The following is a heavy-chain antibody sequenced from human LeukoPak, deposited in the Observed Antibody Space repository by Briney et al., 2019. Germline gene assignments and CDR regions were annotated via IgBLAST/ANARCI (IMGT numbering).Heavy chain of an antibody. CDR1: GFTFSPYW. V-gene: IGHV3-74*01. D-gene: IGHD2-2*02. J-gene: IGHJ4*02. Sequence: PGGSLRLSCAASGFTFSPYWMHWVRQAPGXXXVWVSDINGDGSSTHYADSVRGRFTISRDNAQSTLYLQMNSLRAEDTAVYYCARGTALQDYWGQGTLVTVSS. CDR2: INGDGSST. CDR3: ARGTALQDY.